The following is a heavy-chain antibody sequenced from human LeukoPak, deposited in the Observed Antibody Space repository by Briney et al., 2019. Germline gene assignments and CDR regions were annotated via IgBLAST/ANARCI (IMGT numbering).Heavy chain of an antibody. CDR2: ISAYNGNT. V-gene: IGHV1-18*01. J-gene: IGHJ4*02. CDR3: ARDLYRYCSSTSCHPFDY. D-gene: IGHD2-2*01. CDR1: GYTFTSYG. Sequence: GASVKVSCKASGYTFTSYGISWVRQAPGQGLEWMGWISAYNGNTNYAQKLQGRVTMTTDTSTSTAYMELRSLRSDDTAVYYCARDLYRYCSSTSCHPFDYWGQGTLVTVSS.